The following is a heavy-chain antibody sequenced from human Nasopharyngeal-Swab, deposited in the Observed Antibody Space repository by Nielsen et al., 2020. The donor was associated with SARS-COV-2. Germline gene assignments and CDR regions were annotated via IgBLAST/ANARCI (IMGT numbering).Heavy chain of an antibody. CDR3: ARDGERYFDY. CDR2: IAYDGVNK. CDR1: GLTFSSYA. Sequence: LSLTCAASGLTFSSYAMHWVRQAPGMGPEWVALIAYDGVNKFYADSVRGRFIISRDNSANTLYLQMNSLRAEDTAVYYCARDGERYFDYWGQGTLVTVSS. V-gene: IGHV3-30-3*01. J-gene: IGHJ4*02.